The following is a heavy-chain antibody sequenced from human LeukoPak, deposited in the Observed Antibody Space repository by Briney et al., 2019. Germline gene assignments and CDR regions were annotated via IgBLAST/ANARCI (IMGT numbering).Heavy chain of an antibody. CDR3: ARDKSRSPALDY. CDR2: INPNSGGT. J-gene: IGHJ4*02. CDR1: GDTFTGYY. V-gene: IGHV1-2*02. Sequence: EASVKVSCKASGDTFTGYYMHWVRQAPGQGLEWMGWINPNSGGTNYAQKFQGRVTMTRDTSISTAYMELSRLRSDDTAVYYCARDKSRSPALDYWAQGTLVTVSS. D-gene: IGHD2-2*01.